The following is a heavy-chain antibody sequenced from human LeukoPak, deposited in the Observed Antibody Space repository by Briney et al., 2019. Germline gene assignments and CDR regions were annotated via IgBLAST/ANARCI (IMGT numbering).Heavy chain of an antibody. CDR2: FDPEDGAR. V-gene: IGHV1-24*01. CDR3: ATGYTYDYSLY. D-gene: IGHD5-18*01. CDR1: GDTVTGFS. Sequence: ASVKVSCKVSGDTVTGFSIHWVRQAPGHGLEWMGGFDPEDGARIFAQKFQCRVTMTEDTSTDTAYMDLSSLRSEDTAVYYCATGYTYDYSLYWGQGTLVTVSS. J-gene: IGHJ4*02.